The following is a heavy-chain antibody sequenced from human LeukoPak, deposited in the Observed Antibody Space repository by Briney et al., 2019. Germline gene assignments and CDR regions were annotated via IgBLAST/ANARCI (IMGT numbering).Heavy chain of an antibody. J-gene: IGHJ4*02. CDR1: GYSISNGYY. Sequence: SETLSLTCTVSGYSISNGYYWGWIRQPPGKGLEWVGSIYHRGSTYYNPSLRSRVTISLDRSKKKFSLKLTSVTAADTAVYFCARGAEYYAIWRGYAGYSDYWGQGIPVTVSS. D-gene: IGHD3-3*01. CDR3: ARGAEYYAIWRGYAGYSDY. CDR2: IYHRGST. V-gene: IGHV4-38-2*02.